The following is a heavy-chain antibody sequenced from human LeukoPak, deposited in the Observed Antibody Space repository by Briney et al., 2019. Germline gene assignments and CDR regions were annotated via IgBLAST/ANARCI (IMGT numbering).Heavy chain of an antibody. V-gene: IGHV4-34*01. CDR2: INHSGST. J-gene: IGHJ4*02. Sequence: PSETLSLTCAVYGGSFSDYYWSWVRQPSGKGLEWIGEINHSGSTNYNPSLKSRVTISVDTSKNQFSLKLSSVTAADTAVYYCARSGRGYGGYVGYWGQGTLVTVSS. CDR1: GGSFSDYY. CDR3: ARSGRGYGGYVGY. D-gene: IGHD1-26*01.